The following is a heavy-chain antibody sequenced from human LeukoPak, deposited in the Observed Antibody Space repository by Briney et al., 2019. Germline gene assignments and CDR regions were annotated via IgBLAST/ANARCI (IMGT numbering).Heavy chain of an antibody. D-gene: IGHD3-3*01. CDR3: ARSGINWSGDYPTFNWFDP. J-gene: IGHJ5*02. V-gene: IGHV4-31*03. CDR2: IYYTGDT. Sequence: PSETLSLTCTVSGGSISSGGYYWSWLRQLPGKGLEWIAYIYYTGDTCYNPSLKSRVTISVDTSKSQFSLKLTSVTAADTAVYYCARSGINWSGDYPTFNWFDPWGQGTLVTVSS. CDR1: GGSISSGGYY.